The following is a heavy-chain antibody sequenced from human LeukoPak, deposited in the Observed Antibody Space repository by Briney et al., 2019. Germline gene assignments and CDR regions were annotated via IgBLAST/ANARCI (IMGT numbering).Heavy chain of an antibody. CDR1: GDTLSTYD. Sequence: SVKVSCKTAGDTLSTYDISWVRQAPGQGLEWMGRINPVIGMANYAQKYQGRVTITADRSTSTTYMEVSRLRSDDTAIYYCARDGDTHIYQVFFDYWGQGTLVTVSS. CDR3: ARDGDTHIYQVFFDY. CDR2: INPVIGMA. V-gene: IGHV1-69*04. D-gene: IGHD2-21*01. J-gene: IGHJ4*02.